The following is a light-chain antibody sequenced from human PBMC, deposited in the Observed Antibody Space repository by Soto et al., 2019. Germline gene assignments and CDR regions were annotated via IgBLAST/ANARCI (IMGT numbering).Light chain of an antibody. V-gene: IGKV3-20*01. CDR3: QQYGSSPP. CDR1: QTVISTH. CDR2: ATS. Sequence: LILTQSPGTQSLSQGVGATLSRMASQTVISTHLAWYQQKPGQAPRLLIYATSNRATGIPDRFSGSGSGRDFTLTISRLEPEDFAVYYCQQYGSSPPFGQGTRLEIK. J-gene: IGKJ5*01.